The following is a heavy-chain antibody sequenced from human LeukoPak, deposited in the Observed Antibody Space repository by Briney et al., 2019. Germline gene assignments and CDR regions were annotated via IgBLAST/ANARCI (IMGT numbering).Heavy chain of an antibody. V-gene: IGHV4-4*07. J-gene: IGHJ4*02. CDR1: GGSISSYY. CDR3: ARDSGYCSSTSCFYYFDY. D-gene: IGHD2-2*01. Sequence: SETLSLTCTVSGGSISSYYWSWIRQPAGKGLEWIGRIYTSGSTNYNPSLKSRVTMSVDTSKNQFSLKLSSVTAADTAGYYCARDSGYCSSTSCFYYFDYWGQGTLVTVSS. CDR2: IYTSGST.